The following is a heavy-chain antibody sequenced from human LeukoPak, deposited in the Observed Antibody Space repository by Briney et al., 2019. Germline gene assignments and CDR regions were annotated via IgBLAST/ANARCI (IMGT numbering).Heavy chain of an antibody. D-gene: IGHD6-13*01. CDR3: ARVHIAAAGTAFDP. Sequence: ASVKVSCKASGYTFTSYGISWVRQAPGQGLEWMGWFSAYNGNTNYAQKLQGRVTMTTDTSTSTAYMELRSLRSDDTAVYYCARVHIAAAGTAFDPWGQGTLVTVSS. J-gene: IGHJ5*02. CDR1: GYTFTSYG. V-gene: IGHV1-18*01. CDR2: FSAYNGNT.